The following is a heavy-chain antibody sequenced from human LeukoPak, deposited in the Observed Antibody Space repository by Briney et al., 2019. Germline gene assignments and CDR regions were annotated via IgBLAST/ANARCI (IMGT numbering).Heavy chain of an antibody. J-gene: IGHJ4*02. V-gene: IGHV3-30-3*01. Sequence: GRSLRLSRAASGFTFGSYAMHWVRQAPGKGLEWVAVISYDGSNKYYADSVKGRFTISRDNSKNTLYLQMSSLRAEDTAVYYCVRDRPPYYDFWSGLDYWGQGTLVTVSS. CDR2: ISYDGSNK. CDR1: GFTFGSYA. D-gene: IGHD3-3*01. CDR3: VRDRPPYYDFWSGLDY.